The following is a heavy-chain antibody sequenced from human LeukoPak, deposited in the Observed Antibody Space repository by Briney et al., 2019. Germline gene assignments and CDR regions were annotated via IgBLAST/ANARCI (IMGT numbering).Heavy chain of an antibody. CDR3: ARALGGDFLYYFDY. V-gene: IGHV3-7*03. CDR2: IKQDGSEK. CDR1: GFTFSSYW. Sequence: GGSLRLSCAASGFTFSSYWMSWLRQAPGKGLEWVANIKQDGSEKYYVDSVKGRFTISRDNAKNSLYLQMNSLRAEDTAVYYCARALGGDFLYYFDYWGQGTLVTVSS. J-gene: IGHJ4*02. D-gene: IGHD2-21*02.